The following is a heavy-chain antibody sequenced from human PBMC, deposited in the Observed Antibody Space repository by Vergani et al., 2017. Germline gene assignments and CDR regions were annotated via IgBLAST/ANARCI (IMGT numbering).Heavy chain of an antibody. D-gene: IGHD2-2*02. CDR2: IDRNYGVK. CDR3: AKDKMTRYCSSTSCYSAFDI. Sequence: VEAGGGLVQPGGSLRLSCTASGFTFQAFAFHWVRQVSGRGLEWVSGIDRNYGVKNGNSFEGRFSISRDNAKKAVFLQMNNLRAEDTALYYCAKDKMTRYCSSTSCYSAFDIWGQGTMVTVSS. J-gene: IGHJ3*02. CDR1: GFTFQAFA. V-gene: IGHV3-9*01.